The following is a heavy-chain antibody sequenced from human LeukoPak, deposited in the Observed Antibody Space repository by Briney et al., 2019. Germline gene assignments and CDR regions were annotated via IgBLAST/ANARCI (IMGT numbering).Heavy chain of an antibody. CDR3: AREEHIVVVTSAFDI. J-gene: IGHJ3*02. V-gene: IGHV3-48*03. CDR1: GFTFSSYE. CDR2: ISSSGSTI. Sequence: GGSLRLXCAASGFTFSSYEMNWVRQAPGKELELVSYISSSGSTIYYADSVKGRFTISRDNAKNSLYLQMNSLRAEDTAVYYCAREEHIVVVTSAFDIWGQGTMVTVSS. D-gene: IGHD2-21*02.